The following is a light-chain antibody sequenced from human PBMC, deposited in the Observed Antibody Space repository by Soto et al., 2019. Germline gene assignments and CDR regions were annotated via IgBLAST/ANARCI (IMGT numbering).Light chain of an antibody. Sequence: DTQMTQSPSTLSASVGDRVTITCRASQSVSSWLAWYQQKPGRATNLLIYEASTLENGVPPRFSGSGSGTEFTLTINRLQPDDFATYYCQQYNTFWSFGQGTKVEIK. CDR1: QSVSSW. CDR3: QQYNTFWS. J-gene: IGKJ1*01. V-gene: IGKV1-5*03. CDR2: EAS.